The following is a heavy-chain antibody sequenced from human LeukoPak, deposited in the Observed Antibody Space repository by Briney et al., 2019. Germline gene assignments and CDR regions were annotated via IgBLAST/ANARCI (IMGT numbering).Heavy chain of an antibody. J-gene: IGHJ3*02. CDR2: IYHSGST. Sequence: SETLSLTCTVSGGSISSSSYSWSWIRQPPGKGLEWIGYIYHSGSTYYNPSLKSRVTISVDRSKNQFSLKLSSVTAADTAVYYCARVRVVISAFDIWGQGTMVTVSS. CDR1: GGSISSSSYS. V-gene: IGHV4-30-2*01. CDR3: ARVRVVISAFDI. D-gene: IGHD3-3*01.